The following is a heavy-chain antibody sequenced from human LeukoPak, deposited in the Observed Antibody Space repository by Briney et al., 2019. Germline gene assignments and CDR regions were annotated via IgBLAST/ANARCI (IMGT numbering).Heavy chain of an antibody. CDR2: INSEGIST. CDR3: ARGSRTSCYD. D-gene: IGHD2-2*01. CDR1: GFTFSGYW. J-gene: IGHJ4*02. Sequence: GGSLRLSCAASGFTFSGYWMHWGRHAPGKGLVWVSRINSEGISTSYADSVKGRFTISRDNAKNTLYLQMNSLRAEDTAVYYCARGSRTSCYDWGQGTLVTVSS. V-gene: IGHV3-74*01.